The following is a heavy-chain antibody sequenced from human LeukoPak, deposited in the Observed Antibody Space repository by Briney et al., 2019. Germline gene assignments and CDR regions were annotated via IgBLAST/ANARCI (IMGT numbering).Heavy chain of an antibody. V-gene: IGHV4-59*11. Sequence: SETLSLTCTVSGDSINSRHWSWIRQPPGKGLEWIGYAHYNRGTNYNPSLKSRVTISVDTSMNQFSLKLSSVTAADTAIYYCARVHDTSDYYFYFDYWGQGTQVTVSS. D-gene: IGHD3-22*01. J-gene: IGHJ4*02. CDR2: AHYNRGT. CDR3: ARVHDTSDYYFYFDY. CDR1: GDSINSRH.